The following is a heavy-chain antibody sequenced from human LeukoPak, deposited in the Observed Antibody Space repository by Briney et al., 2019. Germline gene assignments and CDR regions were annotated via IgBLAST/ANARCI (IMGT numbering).Heavy chain of an antibody. CDR1: GYTFTCYY. J-gene: IGHJ4*02. CDR2: INPNSGGT. D-gene: IGHD2-2*02. CDR3: ARAGLGYCSSTSCYTMDY. Sequence: ASVKVSFKSSGYTFTCYYMHWVRQAPGQGLEWMGWINPNSGGTNYAQKFQGRVTMTRDTSISTAYMELSRLRSDDTAVYYCARAGLGYCSSTSCYTMDYWGQGTLVTVSS. V-gene: IGHV1-2*02.